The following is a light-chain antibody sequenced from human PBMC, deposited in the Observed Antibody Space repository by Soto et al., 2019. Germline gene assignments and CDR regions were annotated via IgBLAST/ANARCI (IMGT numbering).Light chain of an antibody. CDR3: QQYGSSP. CDR1: QSVSSSY. V-gene: IGKV3-20*01. CDR2: GAS. Sequence: EIVLTQSPGTLSLSPGERATLSCRASQSVSSSYLAWYQQKPGQAPRLLIYGASSRATGIPDRFSGSGSGTDFTLTISRLEPEDVAVYYCQQYGSSPFGQGTRLEI. J-gene: IGKJ5*01.